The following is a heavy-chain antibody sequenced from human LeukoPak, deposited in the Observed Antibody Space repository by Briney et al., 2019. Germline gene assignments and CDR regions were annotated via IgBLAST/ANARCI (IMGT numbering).Heavy chain of an antibody. CDR1: GGSFSGYY. V-gene: IGHV4-34*01. CDR2: INHSGST. CDR3: ARGNYYGRSGYYHS. Sequence: SETLSLTCAVYGGSFSGYYWSWIRQPPEKGLEWIGDINHSGSTNYNPSLKSRVTVSVDTSKNQFSLRLSSVTAADTAVYYCARGNYYGRSGYYHSWGQGTLVTVSS. J-gene: IGHJ4*02. D-gene: IGHD3-22*01.